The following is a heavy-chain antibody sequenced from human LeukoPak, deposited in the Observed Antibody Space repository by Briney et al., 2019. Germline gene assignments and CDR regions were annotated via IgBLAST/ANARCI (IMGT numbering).Heavy chain of an antibody. CDR3: ATTHYYYYYGMDV. V-gene: IGHV3-11*06. Sequence: GGSLRLSCAASGFTFSVYYMSCIRQAPGKGLEWVSYISSSSSYTNYADSVKGRLTISRDNAKNSLYLQMNSLRAEDTAVYYCATTHYYYYYGMDVWGQGTTVTVSS. CDR1: GFTFSVYY. J-gene: IGHJ6*02. CDR2: ISSSSSYT.